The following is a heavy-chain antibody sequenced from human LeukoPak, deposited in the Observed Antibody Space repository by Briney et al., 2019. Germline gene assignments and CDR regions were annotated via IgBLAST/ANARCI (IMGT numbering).Heavy chain of an antibody. Sequence: GGSLRLSYAASGFTFSDYYMSWIRQAPGKGLEWVSYISSSGSTIYYADSVKGRFTISRDNSKNTLYLQMNSLRAEDTAVYYCAREAPNYYYMDVWGKGTTVTVSS. CDR1: GFTFSDYY. V-gene: IGHV3-11*04. D-gene: IGHD6-6*01. CDR2: ISSSGSTI. CDR3: AREAPNYYYMDV. J-gene: IGHJ6*03.